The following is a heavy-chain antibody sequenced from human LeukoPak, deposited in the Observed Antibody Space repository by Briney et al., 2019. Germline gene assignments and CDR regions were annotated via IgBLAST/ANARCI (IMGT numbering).Heavy chain of an antibody. CDR2: IGAGGTFT. CDR3: ASDSYSPEYFQH. V-gene: IGHV3-23*01. CDR1: GFTFTTYT. Sequence: PGGSLRLSCAASGFTFTTYTMNWVRQAPGKGLEWVSGIGAGGTFTYYADSVKGRFTIFRDNSKNTLYLQMNSLRAEDTAVYYCASDSYSPEYFQHWGQGTLVTVSS. J-gene: IGHJ1*01. D-gene: IGHD2-21*02.